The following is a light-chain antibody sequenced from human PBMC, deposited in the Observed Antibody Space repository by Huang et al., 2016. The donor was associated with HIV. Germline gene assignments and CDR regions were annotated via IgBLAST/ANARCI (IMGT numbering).Light chain of an antibody. V-gene: IGKV1-33*01. CDR1: QDISNY. J-gene: IGKJ2*01. CDR2: DAS. CDR3: QLSYT. Sequence: DIQMTQSPSSLSASVGDRVTITCQASQDISNYLNWYQQKPGKAPKLLIYDASNLETGVPSRFSGSGSGTDFTFTISSLQPEDIATYYCQLSYTFGQGTKLEIK.